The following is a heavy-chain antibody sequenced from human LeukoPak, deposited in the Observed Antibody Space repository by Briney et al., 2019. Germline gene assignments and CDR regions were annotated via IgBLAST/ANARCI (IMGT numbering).Heavy chain of an antibody. CDR2: ISAYNGNT. D-gene: IGHD3-10*01. J-gene: IGHJ4*02. CDR3: ARDPGYYGSGSYYKYPVDY. CDR1: GYTFTSYG. Sequence: GASVKVSCKASGYTFTSYGISWVRQAPGQGLEWMGWISAYNGNTNYAQKLQGRVTMTTDTSTSTAYMELRSLRSDDTAVYYCARDPGYYGSGSYYKYPVDYWGQGTLVTVSS. V-gene: IGHV1-18*01.